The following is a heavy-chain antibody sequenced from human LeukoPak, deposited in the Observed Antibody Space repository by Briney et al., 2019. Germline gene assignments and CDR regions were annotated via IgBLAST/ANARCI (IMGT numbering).Heavy chain of an antibody. J-gene: IGHJ4*02. V-gene: IGHV1-3*01. Sequence: GASVKVSCKASGYTFTSYAMHWVRQAPGQRLEWMGWINAGNGNTKYSQKFQGRVTITRDTSASTAYMELSSLRSEDTAVYYCARDEWYYYDSSGYGYWGQGTLVTVSS. CDR1: GYTFTSYA. CDR2: INAGNGNT. CDR3: ARDEWYYYDSSGYGY. D-gene: IGHD3-22*01.